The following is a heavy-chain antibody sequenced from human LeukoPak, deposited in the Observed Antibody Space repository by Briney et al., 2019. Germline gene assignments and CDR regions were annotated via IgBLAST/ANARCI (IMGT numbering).Heavy chain of an antibody. CDR2: ISSSGSTI. J-gene: IGHJ4*02. CDR3: AADLNSYSSGWFDY. D-gene: IGHD6-19*01. V-gene: IGHV3-48*03. CDR1: GFTFSSYE. Sequence: PGGSLRLSCAASGFTFSSYEMNWVRQAPGKGLEWVSYISSSGSTIYYADSVKGRFTISRDNAKNSLYLQMNSLRAEDTAVYYCAADLNSYSSGWFDYWGQGTLVTVSS.